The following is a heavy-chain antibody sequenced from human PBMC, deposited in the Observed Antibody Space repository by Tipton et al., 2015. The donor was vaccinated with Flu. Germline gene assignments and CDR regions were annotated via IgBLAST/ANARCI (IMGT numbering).Heavy chain of an antibody. J-gene: IGHJ6*02. D-gene: IGHD2-2*01. Sequence: SGLTFSSYALSWVRQAPGKGLEWVSSIDGSGTRTYYADSLKGRFTISRDNSKYTLYLQMNSLRAEDTAMYYCAKIRIPAYYFYGMGVWGQGTTVTISS. CDR2: IDGSGTRT. CDR3: AKIRIPAYYFYGMGV. CDR1: GLTFSSYA. V-gene: IGHV3-23*01.